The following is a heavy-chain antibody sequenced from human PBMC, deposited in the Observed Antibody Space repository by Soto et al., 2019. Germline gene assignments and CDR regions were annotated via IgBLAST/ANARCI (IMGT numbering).Heavy chain of an antibody. V-gene: IGHV3-30-3*01. Sequence: QVQLVESGGGVVQPGRSLRLSCAASGFTVSAYTMHWVRQAPGKGLEWVAVISSDGNHKYYTDSVKGRFTISRDTSTNTLYLQMNSLRAEDTAVYYCARWEQPLFDYWGQGTLVPVSS. CDR1: GFTVSAYT. CDR2: ISSDGNHK. J-gene: IGHJ4*02. CDR3: ARWEQPLFDY. D-gene: IGHD1-26*01.